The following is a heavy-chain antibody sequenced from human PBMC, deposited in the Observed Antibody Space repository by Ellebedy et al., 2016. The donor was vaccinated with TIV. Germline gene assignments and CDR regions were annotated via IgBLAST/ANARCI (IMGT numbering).Heavy chain of an antibody. V-gene: IGHV1-18*01. J-gene: IGHJ4*02. CDR3: ARSYGSGTYYPY. Sequence: AASVKVSCKASGYPFISYGISGVRQAPGQGLEWMGWISDYNGDTNYAQKLQGRLTMTTDTSTKTAYMDLRSLSSDDTAVYYCARSYGSGTYYPYWGQGTLVTVSS. CDR1: GYPFISYG. CDR2: ISDYNGDT. D-gene: IGHD3-10*01.